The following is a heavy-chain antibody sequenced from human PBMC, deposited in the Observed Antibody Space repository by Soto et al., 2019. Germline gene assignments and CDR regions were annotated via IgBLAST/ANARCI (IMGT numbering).Heavy chain of an antibody. CDR3: ASLKGYCSSTSCYSFDY. V-gene: IGHV4-59*08. J-gene: IGHJ4*02. Sequence: PSETLSLTCTVSGGSFSSSYYWSWIRQPPGKGLEWIGYIYYSGSTNYNPSLKSRVTISVDTSKNQFSLKLSSVTAADTAVYYCASLKGYCSSTSCYSFDYWGQGTLVTVSS. CDR2: IYYSGST. CDR1: GGSFSSSYY. D-gene: IGHD2-2*02.